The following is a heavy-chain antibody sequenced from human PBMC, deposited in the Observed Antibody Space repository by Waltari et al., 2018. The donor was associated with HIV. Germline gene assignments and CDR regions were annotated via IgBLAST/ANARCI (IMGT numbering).Heavy chain of an antibody. Sequence: QVQLVQSGAEVKKPGSSVKVSCKASGGTFSSYAISWVRQAPGQGLEWMRRIIPILGIANYAQKFQGRVTITADKSTSTAYMELGSLRSEDTAVYYWARVIRHYYYYGMDVWGQGTTVTVSS. CDR2: IIPILGIA. V-gene: IGHV1-69*04. CDR3: ARVIRHYYYYGMDV. CDR1: GGTFSSYA. J-gene: IGHJ6*02.